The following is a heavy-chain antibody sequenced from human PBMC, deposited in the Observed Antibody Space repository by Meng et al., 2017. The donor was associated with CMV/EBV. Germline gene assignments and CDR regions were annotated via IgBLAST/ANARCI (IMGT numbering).Heavy chain of an antibody. Sequence: GESLKISCAASGFTFSSYSMNWVRQAPGKGLEWVSYISSSRSTIYYADSVKGRFTISRDNAKNSLYLQMNSLRAEDTAVYYCARDSGRGYCSGGSCYNPDWGQGTTVTVSS. J-gene: IGHJ6*02. CDR1: GFTFSSYS. V-gene: IGHV3-48*04. CDR2: ISSSRSTI. CDR3: ARDSGRGYCSGGSCYNPD. D-gene: IGHD2-15*01.